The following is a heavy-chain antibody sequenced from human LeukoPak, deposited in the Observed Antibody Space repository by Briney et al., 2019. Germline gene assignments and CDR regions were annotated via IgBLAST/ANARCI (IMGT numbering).Heavy chain of an antibody. J-gene: IGHJ6*02. CDR2: INPNSGGT. V-gene: IGHV1-2*02. CDR3: ARTSGFGETPDYYYYYGMDV. D-gene: IGHD3-10*01. CDR1: GYTFTGYY. Sequence: ASVKVSCKASGYTFTGYYMHWVRQAPGQGLEWMGWINPNSGGTNYAQKFQGRVTMTRDTSISTAYMELSRLRSDDTAVYYCARTSGFGETPDYYYYYGMDVWSQGTTVTVSS.